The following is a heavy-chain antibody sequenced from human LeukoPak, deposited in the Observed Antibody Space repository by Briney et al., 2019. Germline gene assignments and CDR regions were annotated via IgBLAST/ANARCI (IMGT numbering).Heavy chain of an antibody. D-gene: IGHD1-14*01. V-gene: IGHV6-1*01. J-gene: IGHJ6*02. CDR2: TYYRSKWYN. CDR1: GDSVSSNRAA. Sequence: SQTLSLTCAISGDSVSSNRAAWNWIRQSPSRGLEWLGRTYYRSKWYNDYAVSVKSRIIINPDTSKNQFSLQLKSVTPEDTAVYYCARDRLESITAQWDYYGMDVWGQGTLVTVSS. CDR3: ARDRLESITAQWDYYGMDV.